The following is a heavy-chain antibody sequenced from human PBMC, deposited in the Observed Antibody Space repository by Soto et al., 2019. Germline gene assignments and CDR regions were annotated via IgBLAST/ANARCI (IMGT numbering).Heavy chain of an antibody. Sequence: ASETLSLTCAVYGGSFSGYYWSWIRQPPGKGLEWIGEINHSGSTNYNPSLKSRVTISVDTSKNQFSLKLSSVTAADTAVYYCARGPRITIFGVAYSYYYGMDVWGQGTTVTVS. D-gene: IGHD3-3*01. CDR2: INHSGST. CDR1: GGSFSGYY. J-gene: IGHJ6*02. CDR3: ARGPRITIFGVAYSYYYGMDV. V-gene: IGHV4-34*01.